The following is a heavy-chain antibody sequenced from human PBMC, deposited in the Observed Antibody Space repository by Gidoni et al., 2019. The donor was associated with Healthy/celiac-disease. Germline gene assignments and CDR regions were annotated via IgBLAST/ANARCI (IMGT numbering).Heavy chain of an antibody. CDR3: ARAYGDYVGWFDP. D-gene: IGHD4-17*01. V-gene: IGHV3-53*01. CDR1: GFTVSSNY. CDR2: IYSGGST. Sequence: EVQLVESGGGLIQPGGSLRLSCAASGFTVSSNYMSWVRQAPGKGLEWVSVIYSGGSTYYADSVKGRFTISRDNSKNTLYLQMNSLGAEDTAVYYCARAYGDYVGWFDPWGQGTLVTVSS. J-gene: IGHJ5*02.